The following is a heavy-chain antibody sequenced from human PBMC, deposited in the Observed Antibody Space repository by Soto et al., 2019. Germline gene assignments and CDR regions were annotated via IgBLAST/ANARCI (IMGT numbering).Heavy chain of an antibody. V-gene: IGHV3-21*01. CDR1: GFTFSTDT. Sequence: EVQVVESGGGLVKPGGSLRLSCVFSGFTFSTDTMNWVRQAPWKVLEWVSSIKGRSNDVDYADSVKGRFTIARDNAKDSLYMQMNRLRDEDTAIYYCAREAGVVGSSSAFDHWGLGTLVTVSS. D-gene: IGHD1-26*01. CDR2: IKGRSNDV. J-gene: IGHJ4*02. CDR3: AREAGVVGSSSAFDH.